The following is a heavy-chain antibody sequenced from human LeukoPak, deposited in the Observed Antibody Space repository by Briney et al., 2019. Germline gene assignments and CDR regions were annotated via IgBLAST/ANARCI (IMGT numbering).Heavy chain of an antibody. D-gene: IGHD3-22*01. CDR1: GGSISSGDYY. Sequence: PSQTLSLTCTVSGGSISSGDYYWSWIRQPPGKGLEWIGYIYYSGSTYYNPSLKSRVTISVDTSKNQFSLKLSSVTAADTAVYYCARDLYYYDSSGYYLWGFDIWGQGTMVTVSS. CDR2: IYYSGST. V-gene: IGHV4-30-4*01. CDR3: ARDLYYYDSSGYYLWGFDI. J-gene: IGHJ3*02.